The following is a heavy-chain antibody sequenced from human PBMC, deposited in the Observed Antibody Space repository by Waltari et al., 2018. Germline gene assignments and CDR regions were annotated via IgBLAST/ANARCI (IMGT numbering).Heavy chain of an antibody. D-gene: IGHD1-26*01. CDR2: TYYRSKWYN. V-gene: IGHV6-1*01. Sequence: QVQLQQSGPGLVQPSQTLSTTCANSGDRVPSTSAAWNWIRQSPSRGLEWLGRTYYRSKWYNDYAVSVKSRITIHPDTSKNQFSLQLNSVTPEDTAVYYCARQAGSYYYYYGMDVWGQGTTVTVSS. CDR1: GDRVPSTSAA. CDR3: ARQAGSYYYYYGMDV. J-gene: IGHJ6*02.